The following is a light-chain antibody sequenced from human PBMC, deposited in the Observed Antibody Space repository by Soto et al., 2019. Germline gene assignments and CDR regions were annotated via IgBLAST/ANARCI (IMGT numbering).Light chain of an antibody. V-gene: IGKV3-15*01. CDR1: QPLNNN. Sequence: EIVMTQSPATLSVSPGDRATLSCRAGQPLNNNVAWYQHKPGQAPRLLIYGASTRATDISARFSGSGSGTEFTLTISSLQSEDFAVYYCQQYEKWPPSITFGQGTRLEIK. CDR3: QQYEKWPPSIT. CDR2: GAS. J-gene: IGKJ5*01.